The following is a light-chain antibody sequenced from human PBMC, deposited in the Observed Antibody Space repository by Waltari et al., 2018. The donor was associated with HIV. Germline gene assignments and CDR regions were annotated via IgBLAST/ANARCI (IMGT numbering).Light chain of an antibody. CDR1: SSNIGAGYS. J-gene: IGLJ2*01. CDR3: QSHDSSLRGASV. CDR2: LNQ. V-gene: IGLV1-40*01. Sequence: QSVLTQPPSVSATPGQTITISCTGNSSNIGAGYSVHWYQQVPGSAPQLLIFLNQNRPAVVPARFSGSRSGSSASLAITGLRPEDEADYFCQSHDSSLRGASVVGGGTKVTVL.